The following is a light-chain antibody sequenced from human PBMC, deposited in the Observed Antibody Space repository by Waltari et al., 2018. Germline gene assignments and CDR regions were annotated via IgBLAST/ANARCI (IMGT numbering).Light chain of an antibody. CDR1: QSLLHSNGYNY. CDR3: MQALQTPLT. Sequence: DIVMNQSPLSLPVTPGEPASIPCRSSQSLLHSNGYNYLDWYLQKPGQSPQLLIYLGSNRASGVPERFSGSGSGTDFTLKISRVEAEDVGVYYCMQALQTPLTFGQGTKVEIK. J-gene: IGKJ1*01. V-gene: IGKV2-28*01. CDR2: LGS.